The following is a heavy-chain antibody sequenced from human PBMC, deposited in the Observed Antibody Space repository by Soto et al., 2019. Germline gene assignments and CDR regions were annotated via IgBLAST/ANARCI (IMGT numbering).Heavy chain of an antibody. CDR1: GGSISSYY. Sequence: SETLSLTCTVSGGSISSYYWSWIRQPPGKGLEWIGYIYYSGSTNYNPSLKSRVTISVDTSKNQFSLKLSSVTAADTAVYYCARASVGATGFDYGGQGTLVTVSS. CDR2: IYYSGST. J-gene: IGHJ4*02. D-gene: IGHD1-26*01. CDR3: ARASVGATGFDY. V-gene: IGHV4-59*01.